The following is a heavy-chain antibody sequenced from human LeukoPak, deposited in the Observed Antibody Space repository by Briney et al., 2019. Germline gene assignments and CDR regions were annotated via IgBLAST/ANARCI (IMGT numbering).Heavy chain of an antibody. Sequence: SETLSLTCAVYGGSFSGYYWSGIRQPPGKGVEWIGEINHSGCTNYNPPLKRRVAISVDTPKNQFVLKLSSVSARDRAVCFCARGEAAMIPLDYWGQGTLVTVSS. CDR1: GGSFSGYY. V-gene: IGHV4-34*01. CDR2: INHSGCT. D-gene: IGHD5-18*01. CDR3: ARGEAAMIPLDY. J-gene: IGHJ4*02.